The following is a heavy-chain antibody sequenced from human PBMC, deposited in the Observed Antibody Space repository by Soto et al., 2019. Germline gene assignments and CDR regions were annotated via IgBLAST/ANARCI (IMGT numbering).Heavy chain of an antibody. CDR3: ARVTLAAAGPGGDV. J-gene: IGHJ6*02. CDR2: INHSGST. CDR1: GGSFSGYY. Sequence: SETLSLTCAVYGGSFSGYYWSWIRQPPGKGLEWIGEINHSGSTNYNPSLKSRVTISVDTSKNQVSLKLGSVTAADTAVYYCARVTLAAAGPGGDVWGQGTTVTVSS. D-gene: IGHD6-13*01. V-gene: IGHV4-34*01.